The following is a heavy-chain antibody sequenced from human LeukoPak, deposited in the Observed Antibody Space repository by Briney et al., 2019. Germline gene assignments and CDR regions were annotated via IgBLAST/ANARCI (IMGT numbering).Heavy chain of an antibody. CDR1: GFTFSSYW. D-gene: IGHD3-9*01. V-gene: IGHV3-74*01. Sequence: GGSLRLSCAGSGFTFSSYWMNWVRQAPGKGLVWVSRIKSDGGTSYADSVKGRFSISRDNAKNTLYLQMNSLRAEDTAMYYCVRDLNYWGQGTLVTVSS. J-gene: IGHJ4*02. CDR3: VRDLNY. CDR2: IKSDGGT.